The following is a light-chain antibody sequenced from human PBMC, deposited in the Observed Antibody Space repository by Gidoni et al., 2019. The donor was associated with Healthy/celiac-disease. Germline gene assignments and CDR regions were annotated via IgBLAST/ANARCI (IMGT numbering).Light chain of an antibody. CDR2: EVS. CDR3: SSYTSSSTVV. CDR1: SSNVGGYNY. Sequence: QSARTQPASVSGSPGQPITISCTGTSSNVGGYNYVSWYQQHPGKAPKLMIYEVSNRPSGVSNRFSGSKSGNTASLTISGLQAEDEADYYCSSYTSSSTVVFGGGTKLTVL. J-gene: IGLJ2*01. V-gene: IGLV2-14*01.